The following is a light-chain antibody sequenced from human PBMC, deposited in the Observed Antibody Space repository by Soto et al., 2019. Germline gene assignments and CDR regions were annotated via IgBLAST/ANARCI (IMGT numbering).Light chain of an antibody. CDR3: QQSYSTPYT. J-gene: IGKJ2*01. V-gene: IGKV1-39*01. CDR1: QSITSY. Sequence: DIQMTQSPSSLSASEEDRVTITSRPSQSITSYLNWYQQKPGKAPKLLIYPASSLQSGVPSRFSGSGSGTDFTLTISSLQPEDFATYYCQQSYSTPYTFGQGTKLEIK. CDR2: PAS.